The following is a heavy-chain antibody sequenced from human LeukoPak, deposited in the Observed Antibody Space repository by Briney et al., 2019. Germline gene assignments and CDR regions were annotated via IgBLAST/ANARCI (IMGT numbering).Heavy chain of an antibody. CDR1: GGSIRSYY. CDR2: IYYSGST. D-gene: IGHD6-13*01. J-gene: IGHJ2*01. CDR3: ARVYYSNSYDYWYFDL. Sequence: PSETLSLTCTVSGGSIRSYYWSWIRQPPGKGLEWIGYIYYSGSTNYNPSLRSRVTISVDTSKNQFSLKLSSVTAADTAVYYCARVYYSNSYDYWYFDLWSRGPLVTASS. V-gene: IGHV4-59*01.